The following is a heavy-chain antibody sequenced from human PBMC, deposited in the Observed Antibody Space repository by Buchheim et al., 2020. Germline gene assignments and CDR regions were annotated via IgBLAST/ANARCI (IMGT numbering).Heavy chain of an antibody. D-gene: IGHD1-26*01. CDR3: AKDMGGSYYGVFDY. Sequence: EMQLVESGGVVVQPGGSLRLSCAASGFTFDDYAMHWVRQAPGKGLEWVSLISWDGGSTYYADSVKGRFTISRDNSKNSLYLQLNSLRAEDTALYYCAKDMGGSYYGVFDYWGQGTL. J-gene: IGHJ4*02. CDR2: ISWDGGST. CDR1: GFTFDDYA. V-gene: IGHV3-43D*04.